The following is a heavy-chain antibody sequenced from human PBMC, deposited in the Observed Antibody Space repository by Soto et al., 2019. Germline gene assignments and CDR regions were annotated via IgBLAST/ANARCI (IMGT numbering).Heavy chain of an antibody. J-gene: IGHJ5*02. Sequence: QVQLVQSGAEVKKPGASVKVSCKASGYTFTRYDIIWVRQATGQGLEWMGWMNPSTGNTDSAEKFQGRLTMTRNTSIGTVYMELSSLSFEDTAVYYCARGRIIVAGGFDPWGQGTLVTVSS. D-gene: IGHD6-19*01. V-gene: IGHV1-8*01. CDR2: MNPSTGNT. CDR3: ARGRIIVAGGFDP. CDR1: GYTFTRYD.